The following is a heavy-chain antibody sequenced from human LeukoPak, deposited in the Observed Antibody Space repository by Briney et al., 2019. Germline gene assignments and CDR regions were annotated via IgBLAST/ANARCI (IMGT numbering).Heavy chain of an antibody. Sequence: SETLSLTCTVSGYSISSGYYWGWIRQPPGKGLEWIGSIYHSGSTYYNPSLKSRVTISVDTSKNQFSLKLSSVTAAGTAVYYCARVALWFGELLDGWGQGTLVTVSS. D-gene: IGHD3-10*01. J-gene: IGHJ4*02. V-gene: IGHV4-38-2*02. CDR1: GYSISSGYY. CDR2: IYHSGST. CDR3: ARVALWFGELLDG.